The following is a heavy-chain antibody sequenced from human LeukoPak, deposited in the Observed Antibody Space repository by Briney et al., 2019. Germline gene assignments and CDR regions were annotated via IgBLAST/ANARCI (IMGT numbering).Heavy chain of an antibody. CDR2: IYPGDSDT. V-gene: IGHV5-51*01. D-gene: IGHD2-15*01. J-gene: IGHJ2*01. CDR3: ARSQGALTYSGYFDL. CDR1: GYTFTTYW. Sequence: GESLKISCQVSGYTFTTYWSPWVRQMPGKGPEWMGIIYPGDSDTRYSPSFQGQVTISADKSINTAYLLWSGLKASDTAMYYCARSQGALTYSGYFDLWGRGTLVTVSS.